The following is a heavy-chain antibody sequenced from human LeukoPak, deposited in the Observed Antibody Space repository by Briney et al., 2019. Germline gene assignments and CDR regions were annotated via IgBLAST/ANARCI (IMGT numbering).Heavy chain of an antibody. Sequence: PSETLSLTCTVSGGSISSSSYYWGWIRQPPGKGLEWIGSIYYSGSTNYNPSLKSRVTISVDTSKNQFSLKLSSVTAADTALYYCARGVVAAPQTFDYWGQGTLVTVSS. CDR3: ARGVVAAPQTFDY. J-gene: IGHJ4*02. V-gene: IGHV4-39*07. D-gene: IGHD2-15*01. CDR1: GGSISSSSYY. CDR2: IYYSGST.